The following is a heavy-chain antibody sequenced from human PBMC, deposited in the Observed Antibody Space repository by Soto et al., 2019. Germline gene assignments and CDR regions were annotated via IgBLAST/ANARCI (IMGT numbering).Heavy chain of an antibody. CDR3: AREDYDILTGYPYYYGMDV. D-gene: IGHD3-9*01. V-gene: IGHV4-34*01. J-gene: IGHJ6*02. CDR2: INHSGST. Sequence: SETLSLTCAVYCGSFSGYYWSWIRQPPGKGLEWIGEINHSGSTNYNPSLKSRVTISVDTSKNQFSLKLSSVTAADTAVYYCAREDYDILTGYPYYYGMDVWGQGTTVTVSS. CDR1: CGSFSGYY.